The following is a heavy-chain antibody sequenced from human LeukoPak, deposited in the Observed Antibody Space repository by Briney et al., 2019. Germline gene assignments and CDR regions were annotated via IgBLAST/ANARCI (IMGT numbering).Heavy chain of an antibody. CDR1: GGSISSYY. CDR3: ARGSGNVYYYYYMDV. CDR2: IYYSGST. D-gene: IGHD3-3*01. J-gene: IGHJ6*03. Sequence: SETLSLTCTVSGGSISSYYWSWIRQPPGKGLEWIGYIYYSGSTNYNPSLKSRVTISVDTSKNQFSLKLSSVTAADTAVYYCARGSGNVYYYYYMDVWGKGTTVTVSS. V-gene: IGHV4-59*01.